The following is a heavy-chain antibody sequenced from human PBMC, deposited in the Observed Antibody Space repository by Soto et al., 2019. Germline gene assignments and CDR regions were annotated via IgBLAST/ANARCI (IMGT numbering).Heavy chain of an antibody. D-gene: IGHD3-10*01. CDR1: GYTFTSYG. V-gene: IGHV1-18*01. J-gene: IGHJ4*02. CDR2: ISAYNGNT. Sequence: ASVKVSCKASGYTFTSYGMSWVRQAPGQGLEWMGWISAYNGNTNYAQKLQGRVTMTTDTSTSTAYMELRSLRSDDTAVYYCACATDYYGSGSYYPPDYWGQGTLVTVSS. CDR3: ACATDYYGSGSYYPPDY.